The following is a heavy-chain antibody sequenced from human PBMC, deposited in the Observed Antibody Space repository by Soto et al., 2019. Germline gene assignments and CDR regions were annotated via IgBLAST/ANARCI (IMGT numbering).Heavy chain of an antibody. Sequence: GASVKVSCKASGYTFTSYGISWVRQAPGQGLEWMGWISAYNGNTNYAQKLQGRVTMTTDTSTSTAYKELRSLRSDDTAVYSCATISTNLVAPFDYWGQGTMVTVSS. J-gene: IGHJ4*01. V-gene: IGHV1-18*04. CDR3: ATISTNLVAPFDY. CDR1: GYTFTSYG. CDR2: ISAYNGNT.